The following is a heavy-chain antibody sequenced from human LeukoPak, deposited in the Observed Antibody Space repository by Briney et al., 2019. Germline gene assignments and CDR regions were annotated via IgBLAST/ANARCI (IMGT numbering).Heavy chain of an antibody. CDR3: ARHEGYYYYMDV. V-gene: IGHV4-39*01. J-gene: IGHJ6*03. CDR2: INHSGST. CDR1: GGSISSNSYY. Sequence: SETLSLTCTVSGGSISSNSYYWDWIRQPPGKGLEWIGEINHSGSTNYNPSLKSRVTISVDTSKNQFSLKLSSVTAADTAVYYCARHEGYYYYMDVWGKGTTVTISS.